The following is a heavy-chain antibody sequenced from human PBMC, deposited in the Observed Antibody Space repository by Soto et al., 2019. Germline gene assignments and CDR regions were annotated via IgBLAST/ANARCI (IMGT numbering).Heavy chain of an antibody. V-gene: IGHV1-46*01. CDR2: INPSGGST. J-gene: IGHJ5*02. Sequence: GASVKVSFKASGYTFTSYYMHWLRQAPGQGLEWMGIINPSGGSTSYAQKFQGRVTMTRDTSTSTVYMELSSLRSEDTAVYYCARDHWNDDWFDPWGQGTLVTVS. CDR1: GYTFTSYY. D-gene: IGHD1-1*01. CDR3: ARDHWNDDWFDP.